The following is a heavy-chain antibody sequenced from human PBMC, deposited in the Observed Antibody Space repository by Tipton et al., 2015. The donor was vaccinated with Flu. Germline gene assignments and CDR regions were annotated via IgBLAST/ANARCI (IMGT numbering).Heavy chain of an antibody. CDR1: DDSITFYY. D-gene: IGHD3-10*01. J-gene: IGHJ6*02. Sequence: TLSLTCTVSDDSITFYYWSWVRQPPGKGLEWIGYIYSSGSTNYNPSLRGRVTISVDTSKNQLSLRLSSVTAADTAVYYCARARAPYYYYAMDVWGQGTTVTVSS. V-gene: IGHV4-59*01. CDR2: IYSSGST. CDR3: ARARAPYYYYAMDV.